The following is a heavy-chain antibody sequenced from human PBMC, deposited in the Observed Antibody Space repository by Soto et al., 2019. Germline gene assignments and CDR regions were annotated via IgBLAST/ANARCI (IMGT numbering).Heavy chain of an antibody. D-gene: IGHD2-21*02. V-gene: IGHV4-4*07. CDR2: IYTSGST. J-gene: IGHJ4*02. CDR3: ARETNPLIVVVTAFDY. CDR1: GGSISSYY. Sequence: SETLSLTCTVSGGSISSYYWSWIRQPAGKGLEWIGRIYTSGSTNYNPSLKSRVTVSVDTSKNQFSLKLSSVTAADTAVYYCARETNPLIVVVTAFDYWGQGTLVTVSS.